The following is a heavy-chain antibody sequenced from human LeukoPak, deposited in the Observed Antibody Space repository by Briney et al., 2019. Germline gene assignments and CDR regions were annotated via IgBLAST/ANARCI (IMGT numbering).Heavy chain of an antibody. CDR1: GFTFSNYG. V-gene: IGHV3-23*01. CDR3: AKTRVVTGYYYYYMEV. CDR2: ISFSVGST. D-gene: IGHD4-23*01. J-gene: IGHJ6*03. Sequence: AGGSLRLSCAASGFTFSNYGMIWVRQAPGKGLEWVSAISFSVGSTFYADSVKGRFTISRDNSKNTLYLEMNSLRAEDTAVYYCAKTRVVTGYYYYYMEVWGTGTTVTISS.